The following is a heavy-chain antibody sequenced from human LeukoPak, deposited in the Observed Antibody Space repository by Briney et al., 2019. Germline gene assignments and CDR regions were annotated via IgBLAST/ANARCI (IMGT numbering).Heavy chain of an antibody. J-gene: IGHJ4*02. CDR3: AKVPSYIAVAGPFDY. V-gene: IGHV3-23*01. D-gene: IGHD6-19*01. CDR1: GFTFSSYA. Sequence: GGSLRLSCAASGFTFSSYAMSWVRQAPGKGLEWASAISGSGGSTYYADSVKGRFTISRDNSKNTLYLQMNSLRAEDTAVYYCAKVPSYIAVAGPFDYWGQGTLVTVSS. CDR2: ISGSGGST.